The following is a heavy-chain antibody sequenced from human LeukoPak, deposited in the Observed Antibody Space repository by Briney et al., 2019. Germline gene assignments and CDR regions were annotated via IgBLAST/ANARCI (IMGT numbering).Heavy chain of an antibody. V-gene: IGHV3-9*01. CDR3: AKGTGRYWTFFDS. CDR1: GFTFDDYA. CDR2: ISWNSGSI. D-gene: IGHD1-26*01. J-gene: IGHJ4*02. Sequence: GRSLRLSCAASGFTFDDYAMHWVQLAPGKGLEWVSGISWNSGSIDYAASVKGRFTISRDNAKNSLYLQMNSLRPEDTALFYCAKGTGRYWTFFDSWGLGTQVTVSS.